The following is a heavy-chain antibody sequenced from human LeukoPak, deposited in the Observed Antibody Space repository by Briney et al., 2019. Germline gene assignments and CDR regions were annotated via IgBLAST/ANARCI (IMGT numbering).Heavy chain of an antibody. V-gene: IGHV3-21*01. Sequence: GGSLRLSCAASGFTFSSYSMNWVRQAPGKGLHWVSSISSSSSYIYYADSVKGRFTISRDHAKNSLYLQMNSLRAEDTAVYYCARDSTTRVLDYWGQGTLVTVSS. CDR3: ARDSTTRVLDY. J-gene: IGHJ4*02. D-gene: IGHD1-1*01. CDR2: ISSSSSYI. CDR1: GFTFSSYS.